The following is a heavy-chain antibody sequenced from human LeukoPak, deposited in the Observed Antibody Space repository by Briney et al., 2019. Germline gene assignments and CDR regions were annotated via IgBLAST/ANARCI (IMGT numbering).Heavy chain of an antibody. CDR1: GFTFSSYA. J-gene: IGHJ4*02. CDR3: AKWGDIVVVPAAPVDY. D-gene: IGHD2-2*01. V-gene: IGHV3-23*01. Sequence: SGGSLRLSCAASGFTFSSYAMSWVRQAPGKGLEWVSAISGSGGGTYYADSVKGRFTISRDNSKNTLYLQMNSLRAEDTAVYYCAKWGDIVVVPAAPVDYWGQGTLVTVSS. CDR2: ISGSGGGT.